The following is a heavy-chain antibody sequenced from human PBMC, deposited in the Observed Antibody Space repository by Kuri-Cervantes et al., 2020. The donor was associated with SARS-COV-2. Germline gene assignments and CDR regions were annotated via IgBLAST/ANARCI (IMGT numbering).Heavy chain of an antibody. D-gene: IGHD7-27*01. V-gene: IGHV3-48*04. CDR2: IGPSGTTK. Sequence: ETLSLTCAASGFTVSSYAMHWVRQAPGKGLEWVSNIGPSGTTKYYADSVKGRFTISRDNAKNSLYLQMSSLRAEDTAVYYCARDLRLGKSLDYWGQGTLVTVSS. CDR3: ARDLRLGKSLDY. CDR1: GFTVSSYA. J-gene: IGHJ4*02.